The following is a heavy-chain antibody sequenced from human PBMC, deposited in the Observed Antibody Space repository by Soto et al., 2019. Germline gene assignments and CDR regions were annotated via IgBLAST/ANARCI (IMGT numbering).Heavy chain of an antibody. CDR2: FDPEDGET. J-gene: IGHJ5*02. CDR3: ATEAHYDILTGYPNWFDP. V-gene: IGHV1-24*01. D-gene: IGHD3-9*01. CDR1: GYTLTELS. Sequence: ASVKVSCKVSGYTLTELSMHWVRQAPGKGLEWMGGFDPEDGETIYAQKFQGRVTMTEDTSTDTAYMELSSLRSEDTAVYYCATEAHYDILTGYPNWFDPWGQGTLVTVSS.